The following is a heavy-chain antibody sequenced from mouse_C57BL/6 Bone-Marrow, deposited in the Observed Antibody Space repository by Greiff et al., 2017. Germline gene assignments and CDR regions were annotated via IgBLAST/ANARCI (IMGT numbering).Heavy chain of an antibody. CDR3: ARKHGSSFDWYLDV. V-gene: IGHV5-17*01. Sequence: EVMLVESGGGLVKPGGSLKLSCAASGFTFSDYGMHWVRQAPEKGLEWVAYISSCSSTIYYADPVKGRFPISSDNAKNTLFLQMTSLRSEDAAMYYYARKHGSSFDWYLDVWGKGTTVTVSS. CDR1: GFTFSDYG. CDR2: ISSCSSTI. J-gene: IGHJ1*03. D-gene: IGHD1-1*01.